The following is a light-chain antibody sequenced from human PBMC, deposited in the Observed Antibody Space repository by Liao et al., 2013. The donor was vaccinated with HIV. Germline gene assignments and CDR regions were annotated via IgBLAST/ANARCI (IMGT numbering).Light chain of an antibody. CDR3: QVWDSSSDHYF. CDR1: NVRSKS. CDR2: YDT. Sequence: SYELTQPPSVSVAPGKTAKITCGDDNVRSKSVHWYQQKPGQAPVLVIYYDTDRPSGIPERFXGSNSGNTATLTINRVEAGDEADYYCQVWDSSSDHYFFGTGTKVTVL. V-gene: IGLV3-21*04. J-gene: IGLJ1*01.